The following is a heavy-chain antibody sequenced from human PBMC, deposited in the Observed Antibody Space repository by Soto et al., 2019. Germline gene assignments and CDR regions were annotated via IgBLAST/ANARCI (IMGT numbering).Heavy chain of an antibody. Sequence: ASETLSLTCTVSGGSISSSSYYWGWIRQPPGKGLEWIGSIYYSGSTYYNPSLKSRVTISVDTSKNQFSLKLSSVTAADTAVYYCARRARQPAATGSYYYYGMEVWGQGTTVTVSS. V-gene: IGHV4-39*01. D-gene: IGHD2-2*01. J-gene: IGHJ6*02. CDR2: IYYSGST. CDR3: ARRARQPAATGSYYYYGMEV. CDR1: GGSISSSSYY.